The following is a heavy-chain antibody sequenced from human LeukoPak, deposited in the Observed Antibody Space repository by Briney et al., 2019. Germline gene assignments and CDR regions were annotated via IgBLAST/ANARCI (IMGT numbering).Heavy chain of an antibody. Sequence: ASVKVSCKASGYTFTGYYMHWVRQAPGQGLEWMGWINPNSGGTNYAQKFQGRVTMTRDTSISTAYMELSRLRSDDTAVYYCARSQYKLQIIDYWGQGTLVTVSS. J-gene: IGHJ4*02. V-gene: IGHV1-2*02. CDR3: ARSQYKLQIIDY. CDR1: GYTFTGYY. CDR2: INPNSGGT. D-gene: IGHD2-2*01.